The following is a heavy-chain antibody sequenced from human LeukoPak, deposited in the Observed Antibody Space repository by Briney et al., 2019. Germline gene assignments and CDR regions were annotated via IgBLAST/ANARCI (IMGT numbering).Heavy chain of an antibody. Sequence: PSETLSLTCTVSGGSTSNYYWSWIRQPPGKGLEWIGYIYYSGSTNYNPSLKSRVTISVDTSKSQFSLKLSSVTAADTAVYYCARGGNCSGGSCYSDRGWFDPWGQGTLVTVSS. V-gene: IGHV4-59*01. D-gene: IGHD2-15*01. CDR1: GGSTSNYY. CDR3: ARGGNCSGGSCYSDRGWFDP. J-gene: IGHJ5*02. CDR2: IYYSGST.